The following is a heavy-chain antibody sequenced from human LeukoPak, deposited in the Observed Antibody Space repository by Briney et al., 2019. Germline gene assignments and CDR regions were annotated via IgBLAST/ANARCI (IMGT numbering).Heavy chain of an antibody. V-gene: IGHV3-74*01. Sequence: GGSLRLSCAASGFTFSSNWMHWVRQAPGEGLVWVSHINRDGSTTYYADSVKGRFTISRDNAKNTLYLQMNSLRAEDTAVYYCAMDAAVKDSWGQGTLVTVSS. CDR1: GFTFSSNW. D-gene: IGHD4-17*01. CDR2: INRDGSTT. CDR3: AMDAAVKDS. J-gene: IGHJ4*02.